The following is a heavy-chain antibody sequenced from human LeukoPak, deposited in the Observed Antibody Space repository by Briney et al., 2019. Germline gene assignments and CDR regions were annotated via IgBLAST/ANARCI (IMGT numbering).Heavy chain of an antibody. V-gene: IGHV3-48*01. J-gene: IGHJ4*02. CDR2: IDSSSSTI. CDR1: GFTFSSYS. Sequence: GGSLRLSCAASGFTFSSYSMNWVRQAPGKGLEWVSYIDSSSSTIYYADSVKGRFTISRDNAKNSLYLQMNSLRAEDTAVYYCARALPPTVTTPWKWGQGTLVTVSS. D-gene: IGHD4-11*01. CDR3: ARALPPTVTTPWK.